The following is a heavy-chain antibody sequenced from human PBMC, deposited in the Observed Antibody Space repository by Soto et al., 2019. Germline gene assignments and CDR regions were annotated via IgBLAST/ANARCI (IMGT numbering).Heavy chain of an antibody. D-gene: IGHD3-10*01. CDR3: AVVRGVDAFDI. CDR2: ISPNCSNT. V-gene: IGHV1-46*03. Sequence: SGTVSFKASAYTFTSYYMHLVRQPPGQGLELEGIISPNCSNTNYAQKLQGRVTMTTNTSTSTAYMELRSLRSDDTAVYYCAVVRGVDAFDIWGQGTMVTVSS. CDR1: AYTFTSYY. J-gene: IGHJ3*02.